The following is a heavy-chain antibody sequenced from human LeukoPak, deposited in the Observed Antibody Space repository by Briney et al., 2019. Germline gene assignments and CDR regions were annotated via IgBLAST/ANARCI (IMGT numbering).Heavy chain of an antibody. V-gene: IGHV4-30-2*01. CDR3: VRVLPPYSSSPDWFDP. Sequence: SQTLSLTCAVSGGSISSGGYSWSWIRQPPGKGLEWIGYIYHSGSTYYNPSLKSRVTISVDRSKNQFSLKLSSVTAADTAVYYCVRVLPPYSSSPDWFDPWGQGTLVTVSS. J-gene: IGHJ5*02. CDR2: IYHSGST. D-gene: IGHD6-13*01. CDR1: GGSISSGGYS.